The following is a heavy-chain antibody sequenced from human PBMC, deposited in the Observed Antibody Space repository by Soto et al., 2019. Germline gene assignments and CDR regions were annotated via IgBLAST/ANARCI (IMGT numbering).Heavy chain of an antibody. J-gene: IGHJ3*01. CDR2: IHYSGTT. V-gene: IGHV4-28*03. D-gene: IGHD2-15*01. CDR1: GYSISSSNW. Sequence: QVQLQESGPRLVKPSDTLSLTCAVSGYSISSSNWWGWIRQPPGKGLEWIGYIHYSGTTYDNPSLKSRVTMSVDTSKNKFTLKLSSVTAVDTALYYCARGGGNGDAFDVWGQGTLVTVSS. CDR3: ARGGGNGDAFDV.